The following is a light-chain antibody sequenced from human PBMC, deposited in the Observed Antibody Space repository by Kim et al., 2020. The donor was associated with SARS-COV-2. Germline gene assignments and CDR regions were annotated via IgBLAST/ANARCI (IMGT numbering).Light chain of an antibody. Sequence: NAVFWYQQFPGRAPTLLIYDNGQRPSGIPDRFSGSRYGTSATLDISGLQTGDEADYYCGTWDRSLNRGVFGGGTKVTVL. J-gene: IGLJ2*01. CDR2: DNG. V-gene: IGLV1-51*01. CDR3: GTWDRSLNRGV.